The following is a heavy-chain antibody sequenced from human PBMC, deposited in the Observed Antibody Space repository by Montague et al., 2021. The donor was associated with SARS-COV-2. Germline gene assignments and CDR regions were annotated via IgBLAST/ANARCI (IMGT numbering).Heavy chain of an antibody. D-gene: IGHD3-10*01. Sequence: SETLSLTCAVYGGSFSGYYWCWIRQPPGKGLELIGEINHSGSTNYNPSLKSRVTISVDTSKNQFSLKLSSVTAAATAVYYCARGRQTLLWFGELLSGGDYYGMDVWGQGTMVTVSS. CDR1: GGSFSGYY. J-gene: IGHJ6*02. CDR2: INHSGST. CDR3: ARGRQTLLWFGELLSGGDYYGMDV. V-gene: IGHV4-34*01.